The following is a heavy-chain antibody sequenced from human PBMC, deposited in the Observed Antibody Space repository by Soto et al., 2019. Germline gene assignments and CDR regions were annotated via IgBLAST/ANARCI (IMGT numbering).Heavy chain of an antibody. Sequence: GASVKVSCKASGYTFTSSGISWVRQAPGQGPEWMGWISTYNGNTNYAQNLQGRVTMTTDTSTGTAYMELRGLRSDDTAVYYCARTVAGYFDYWGQGTLVTVSS. CDR3: ARTVAGYFDY. CDR2: ISTYNGNT. D-gene: IGHD6-19*01. V-gene: IGHV1-18*01. CDR1: GYTFTSSG. J-gene: IGHJ4*02.